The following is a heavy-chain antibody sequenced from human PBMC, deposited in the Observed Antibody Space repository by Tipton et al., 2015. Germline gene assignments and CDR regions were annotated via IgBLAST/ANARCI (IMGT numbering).Heavy chain of an antibody. V-gene: IGHV3-64D*08. D-gene: IGHD5-18*01. CDR3: AREGYNYGYNY. Sequence: SLRLSCSGSGFTFSSYAMHWVRQAPGRGLQYVSGITTNSGETYHADSVKGRFTISRDNSKNSLYLQMSSLRTEDTAVYYCAREGYNYGYNYWGQGTLVTVSS. J-gene: IGHJ4*02. CDR1: GFTFSSYA. CDR2: ITTNSGET.